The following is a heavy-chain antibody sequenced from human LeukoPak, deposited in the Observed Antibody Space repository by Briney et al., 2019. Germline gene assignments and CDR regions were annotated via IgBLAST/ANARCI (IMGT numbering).Heavy chain of an antibody. CDR3: ARTNLPATQGAFDI. V-gene: IGHV4-4*07. CDR1: GXSISNYY. CDR2: MSSGGTT. Sequence: SETLSLTCTVSGXSISNYYWSWIRQPAAKGLEYIERMSSGGTTNYNPSLESRVTMSVDTCKNQFSLNLRSVTAADTAVYYCARTNLPATQGAFDIWGQGTMVTVSS. D-gene: IGHD2-2*01. J-gene: IGHJ3*02.